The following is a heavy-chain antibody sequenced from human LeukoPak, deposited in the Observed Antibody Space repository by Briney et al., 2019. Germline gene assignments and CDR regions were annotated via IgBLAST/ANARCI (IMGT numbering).Heavy chain of an antibody. CDR3: ARDSPDIVATIEAFDI. D-gene: IGHD5-12*01. V-gene: IGHV3-21*01. Sequence: GGSLRLSCAASGFTFSSYAMSWVRQAPGKGLEWVSSISSSSSYIYYADSVKGRFTISRDNAKNSLYLQMNSLRAEDTAVYYCARDSPDIVATIEAFDIWGQGTMVTVSS. J-gene: IGHJ3*02. CDR1: GFTFSSYA. CDR2: ISSSSSYI.